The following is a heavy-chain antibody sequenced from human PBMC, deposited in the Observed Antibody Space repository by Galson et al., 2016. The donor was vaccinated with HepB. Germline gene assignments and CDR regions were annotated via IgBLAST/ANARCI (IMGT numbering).Heavy chain of an antibody. CDR3: VGYGGNSV. Sequence: SLRLSCAVSGFRVSAYHVGWFRRAPGKGLECVSVLYGSGGTYHTDSVKGRFSVSRDNSKNIVYLQMNSLRADDTAVYYCVGYGGNSVWGQGTLVTVSS. CDR2: LYGSGGT. CDR1: GFRVSAYH. V-gene: IGHV3-53*01. D-gene: IGHD4-23*01. J-gene: IGHJ4*02.